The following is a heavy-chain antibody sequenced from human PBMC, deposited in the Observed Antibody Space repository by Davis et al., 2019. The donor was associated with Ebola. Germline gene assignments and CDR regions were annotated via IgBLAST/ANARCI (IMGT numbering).Heavy chain of an antibody. CDR3: ARDLVVGAFDP. Sequence: AASVKVSCKASGGTFSSYAISWVRQAPGQGLEWMGRIIPILGIANYAQKFQGRVTITADKSTSTAYMELSSLRSEDTAVYYCARDLVVGAFDPWGQGTLVTVSS. CDR1: GGTFSSYA. D-gene: IGHD2-15*01. V-gene: IGHV1-69*04. CDR2: IIPILGIA. J-gene: IGHJ5*02.